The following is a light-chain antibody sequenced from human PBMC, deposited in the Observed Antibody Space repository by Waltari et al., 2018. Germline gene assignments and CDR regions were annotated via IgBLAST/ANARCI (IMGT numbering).Light chain of an antibody. Sequence: QSALTQPASVSGSPGQSITISCTGTSSYFGGNNYVSWYQQHPGKAPKLMIHDVSNRPSGVSNRFSGSSSGTTASLTISGLRPEDEAEYYCSSYTGNNAVLFGGGTKLTVL. CDR2: DVS. V-gene: IGLV2-14*03. CDR3: SSYTGNNAVL. CDR1: SSYFGGNNY. J-gene: IGLJ2*01.